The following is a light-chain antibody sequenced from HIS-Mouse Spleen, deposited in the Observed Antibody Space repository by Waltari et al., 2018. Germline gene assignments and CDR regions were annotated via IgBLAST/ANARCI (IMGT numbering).Light chain of an antibody. Sequence: SSELTQDPAVSVALGQTVRITCQGDSLRSYYASWYQQKPGQAPVLVIYGRNNRTSGIPDRFSGSSSGNTASLTITGAQAEDEADYYCNSRDSSGNRVFGGGTKLTVL. V-gene: IGLV3-19*01. CDR1: SLRSYY. J-gene: IGLJ3*02. CDR2: GRN. CDR3: NSRDSSGNRV.